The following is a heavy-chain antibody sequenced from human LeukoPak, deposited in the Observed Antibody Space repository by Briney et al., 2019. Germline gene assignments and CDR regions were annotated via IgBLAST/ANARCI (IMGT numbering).Heavy chain of an antibody. V-gene: IGHV1-8*01. CDR1: GYTFTSYD. CDR2: MNPNSGNT. D-gene: IGHD6-13*01. J-gene: IGHJ5*02. CDR3: ARGIAAAGTTIWFDP. Sequence: VASVKVSCKASGYTFTSYDINWVRQATGQGLEWMGRMNPNSGNTGYAQKFQGRVTMTRNTSISTAYMELSSLRSEDTAVYYCARGIAAAGTTIWFDPWGQGTLVTVSS.